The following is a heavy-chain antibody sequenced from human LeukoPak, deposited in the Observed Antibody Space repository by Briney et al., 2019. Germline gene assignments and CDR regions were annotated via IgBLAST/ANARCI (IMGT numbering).Heavy chain of an antibody. Sequence: LPGGSLRLSCAASGFIFSSYEMNWVRQAPGKGLEWLSYIGSSGKNKFYTDSVNGRFNISRVNAKSSLSLHMNRVSAEDTPVYYCAGGWRSDYWGQGNLVTVPS. CDR2: IGSSGKNK. CDR3: AGGWRSDY. J-gene: IGHJ4*02. D-gene: IGHD3-3*01. V-gene: IGHV3-48*03. CDR1: GFIFSSYE.